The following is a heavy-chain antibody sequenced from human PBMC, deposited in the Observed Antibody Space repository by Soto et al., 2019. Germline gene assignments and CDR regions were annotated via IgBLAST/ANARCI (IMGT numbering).Heavy chain of an antibody. V-gene: IGHV4-59*12. Sequence: TSETLSLTCTVSGGSISSYYWSWIRQPPGKGLEWIGYIYYSGSTNYNPSLKSRVTISVDTSKNQFSLKLSSVTAADTAVYYCARGQLFWSGYYMNPGNWFDPGGQGTLVTVSS. D-gene: IGHD3-3*02. CDR1: GGSISSYY. J-gene: IGHJ5*02. CDR2: IYYSGST. CDR3: ARGQLFWSGYYMNPGNWFDP.